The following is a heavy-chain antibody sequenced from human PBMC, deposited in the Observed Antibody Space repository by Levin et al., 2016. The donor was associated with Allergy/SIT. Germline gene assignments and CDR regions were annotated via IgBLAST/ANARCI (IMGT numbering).Heavy chain of an antibody. D-gene: IGHD3-10*01. Sequence: PGKGLEWIGEINHSGSTNYNPSLKSRVTISVDTSKNQFSLKLSSVTAADTAVYYCARASTSYYYGSGSISRGSPIDYWGQGTLVTVSS. V-gene: IGHV4-34*01. CDR2: INHSGST. CDR3: ARASTSYYYGSGSISRGSPIDY. J-gene: IGHJ4*02.